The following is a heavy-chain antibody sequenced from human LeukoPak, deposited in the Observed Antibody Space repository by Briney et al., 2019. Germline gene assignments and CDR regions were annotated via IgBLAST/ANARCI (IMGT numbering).Heavy chain of an antibody. V-gene: IGHV3-74*01. D-gene: IGHD2/OR15-2a*01. CDR3: ASYLTSIPSGMDV. CDR2: ISTDGSST. J-gene: IGHJ6*02. Sequence: GGSLRLSCAASGFTFSRYWMHWLRQAPGKGLVWVSRISTDGSSTSYADSVKGRFTISRDNGKNTLYLQMNSLRAEDTAVYYCASYLTSIPSGMDVWGQGTTVAVSS. CDR1: GFTFSRYW.